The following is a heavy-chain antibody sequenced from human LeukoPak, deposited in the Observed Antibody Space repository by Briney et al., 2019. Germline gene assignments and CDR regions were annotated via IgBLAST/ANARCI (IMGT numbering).Heavy chain of an antibody. V-gene: IGHV1-69*13. Sequence: SVKVSCKASGGTFSSYAISWVRQAPGQGLEWMGGIIPIFGTANYAQKFQGRVTITADESTSTAYMELSSLRSEDTAVYYCASTYYGSGSYYKGGFDYWGQGTLVTVSS. CDR1: GGTFSSYA. J-gene: IGHJ4*02. CDR2: IIPIFGTA. D-gene: IGHD3-10*01. CDR3: ASTYYGSGSYYKGGFDY.